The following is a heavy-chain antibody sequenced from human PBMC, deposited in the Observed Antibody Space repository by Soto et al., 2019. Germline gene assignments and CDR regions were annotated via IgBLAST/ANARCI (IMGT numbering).Heavy chain of an antibody. CDR2: IKQDGSNK. CDR1: GFTFSSFW. J-gene: IGHJ3*01. CDR3: ARSAKSAFDV. V-gene: IGHV3-7*05. Sequence: GSLRLSCASSGFTFSSFWMTWVRQAPGKGLEWVANIKQDGSNKYYVDSVKGRFTVSRDNAKNSLFLQMDSLRAEDTAVYYCARSAKSAFDVWGQGTLVTGSS.